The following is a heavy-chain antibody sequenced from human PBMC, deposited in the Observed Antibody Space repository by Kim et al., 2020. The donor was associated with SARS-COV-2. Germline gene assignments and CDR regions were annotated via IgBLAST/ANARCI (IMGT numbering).Heavy chain of an antibody. Sequence: GRSLRLSCSASGFTFSTYTMHWVRQAPGKGLEWVALISYDGSTKYYADSVKGRFTISRDNSKNTLYLQMNSLRPEDTAMYYCAKDEYSGYDYDCYFDYWGQGTLVTVSS. CDR1: GFTFSTYT. CDR2: ISYDGSTK. V-gene: IGHV3-30*04. CDR3: AKDEYSGYDYDCYFDY. D-gene: IGHD5-12*01. J-gene: IGHJ4*02.